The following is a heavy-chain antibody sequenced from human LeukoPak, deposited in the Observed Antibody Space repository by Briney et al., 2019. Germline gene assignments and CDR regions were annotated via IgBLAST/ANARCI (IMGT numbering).Heavy chain of an antibody. CDR2: IRYDGSKE. V-gene: IGHV3-30*02. D-gene: IGHD1-14*01. J-gene: IGHJ4*02. Sequence: GGSLRLSCAASGFTFSSYSMNWVRQAPGKGLEWVAFIRYDGSKEYYADSVKGRFTISRDNSKNTLYLQMNSLKTEDTAVYYCAKDSRYYYVDYWGQGTLVPVSS. CDR3: AKDSRYYYVDY. CDR1: GFTFSSYS.